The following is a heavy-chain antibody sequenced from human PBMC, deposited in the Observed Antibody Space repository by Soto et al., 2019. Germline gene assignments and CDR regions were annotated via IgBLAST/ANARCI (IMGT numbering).Heavy chain of an antibody. D-gene: IGHD5-12*01. V-gene: IGHV4-39*01. J-gene: IGHJ6*03. CDR1: GGSISSSSYY. CDR3: EAYSGYDTYYYYYMDV. Sequence: SETLSLTCTVSGGSISSSSYYWGWIRQPPGKGLEWIGSIYYSGSTYYNPSLKSRVTISVDTSKNQFSLKLSSVTAADTAVYYCEAYSGYDTYYYYYMDVWGKGTTVTVSS. CDR2: IYYSGST.